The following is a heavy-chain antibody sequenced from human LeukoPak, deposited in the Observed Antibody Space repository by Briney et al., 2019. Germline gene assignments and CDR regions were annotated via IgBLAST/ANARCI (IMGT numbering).Heavy chain of an antibody. CDR1: GGSFSGYY. Sequence: SETLSLTCAVYGGSFSGYYWSWIRQPPGKGLEWIGEINHSGSTNYNPSLKSRVTISVDTSKNQFSLKLSSVTAADTAVYYCAREESRSSYFDYWGQGTLVTVSS. CDR2: INHSGST. J-gene: IGHJ4*02. CDR3: AREESRSSYFDY. D-gene: IGHD6-6*01. V-gene: IGHV4-34*01.